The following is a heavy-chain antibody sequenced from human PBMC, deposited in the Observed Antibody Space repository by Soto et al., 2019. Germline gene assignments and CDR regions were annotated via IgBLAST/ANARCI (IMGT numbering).Heavy chain of an antibody. D-gene: IGHD3-10*01. J-gene: IGHJ5*02. V-gene: IGHV3-30*18. Sequence: QEQLVESGGGVVQPGRSLRLSCAASGFSFDAYGMHWVRQAPGKGLEWVAVISYDGNSKYYADSVKGRFSISRDNSRNTLFLQMNSRRPEDTAVYYCAKDRGVRGVNPEGFDPWGQGTLVTVSS. CDR1: GFSFDAYG. CDR2: ISYDGNSK. CDR3: AKDRGVRGVNPEGFDP.